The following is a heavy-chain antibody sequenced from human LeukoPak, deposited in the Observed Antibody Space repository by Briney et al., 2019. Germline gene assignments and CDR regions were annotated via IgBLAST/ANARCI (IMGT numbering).Heavy chain of an antibody. D-gene: IGHD6-13*01. CDR2: ISAYNGNT. CDR1: GYTFTNYG. Sequence: ASVKVSCKTSGYTFTNYGISGVRQAPGLGLEWMGWISAYNGNTNYAQKVQGRVTMTTDTSTSTAYMELRSLRFDDTAVYYCARDQSVRLLQTSSTYFKHVFAIWGQGSMVTVSS. CDR3: ARDQSVRLLQTSSTYFKHVFAI. V-gene: IGHV1-18*01. J-gene: IGHJ3*02.